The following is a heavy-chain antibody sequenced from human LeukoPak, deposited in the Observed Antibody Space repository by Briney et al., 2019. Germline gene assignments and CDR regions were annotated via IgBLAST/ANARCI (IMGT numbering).Heavy chain of an antibody. CDR1: GYTFTGYY. CDR3: ARDSLTIFGVVCALYYFDY. D-gene: IGHD3-3*01. CDR2: INPNSDGS. V-gene: IGHV1-2*04. Sequence: ASVKVSCKASGYTFTGYYMHWVRQAPGQGLEWMGWINPNSDGSNYAQKFQGWVTMTRGTTISTAFLEMSRMRADDTAEYYCARDSLTIFGVVCALYYFDYWCQAALVTVCS. J-gene: IGHJ4*02.